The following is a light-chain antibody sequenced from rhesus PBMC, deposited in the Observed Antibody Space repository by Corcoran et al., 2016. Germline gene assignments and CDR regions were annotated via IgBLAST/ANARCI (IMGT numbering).Light chain of an antibody. CDR3: QHGYGTPFT. J-gene: IGKJ3*01. CDR2: KAS. CDR1: ENVNNY. Sequence: DIQMTQSPSSLSASVGDRVTITCRASENVNNYLNWYQQKPGKAPKLLIYKASTLQSGVPSRFSGSGSVTDYTFTISSLQPEEVATYYCQHGYGTPFTFGPGTKLDIK. V-gene: IGKV1-74*01.